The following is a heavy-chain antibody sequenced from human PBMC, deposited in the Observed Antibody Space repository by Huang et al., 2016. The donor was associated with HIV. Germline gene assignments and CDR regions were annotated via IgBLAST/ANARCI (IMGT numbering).Heavy chain of an antibody. CDR1: GGSISGSRYY. D-gene: IGHD6-19*01. CDR3: ARGQSGPSQWLASLGNYYYYMDV. Sequence: QLQLQESGPGPVKPSATLSLTCSVSGGSISGSRYYWGWIRQPPGKGLEWIGSIYYSGDSHYSPSRKRRVTIAVDTSKNQFSLKLSSVTAADTAVYYCARGQSGPSQWLASLGNYYYYMDVWGKGTTVTVSS. CDR2: IYYSGDS. J-gene: IGHJ6*03. V-gene: IGHV4-39*01.